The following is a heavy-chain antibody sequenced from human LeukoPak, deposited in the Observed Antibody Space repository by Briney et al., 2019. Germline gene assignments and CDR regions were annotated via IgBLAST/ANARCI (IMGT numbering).Heavy chain of an antibody. CDR1: GYSISSSNL. Sequence: SETLSLTCAVSGYSISSSNLWGWIRQPPGKGLEWIGYIYYSGNTYYIPSLKSRVTMSVDTSKNQFSLKLSSVTAVDTAVYYCARSVDGGNSPFDYWGQGTLVTVSS. V-gene: IGHV4-28*01. J-gene: IGHJ4*02. CDR3: ARSVDGGNSPFDY. D-gene: IGHD4-23*01. CDR2: IYYSGNT.